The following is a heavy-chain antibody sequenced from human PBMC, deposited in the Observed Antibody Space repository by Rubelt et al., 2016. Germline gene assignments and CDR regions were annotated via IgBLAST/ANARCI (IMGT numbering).Heavy chain of an antibody. CDR3: ASEGVGSYSGGWPNAFDI. D-gene: IGHD6-19*01. CDR2: VYYSGRT. V-gene: IGHV4-59*01. CDR1: GGSISSYY. Sequence: QVQLQESGPGLVKPSETLSLTCNVSGGSISSYYWSWIRQSPGKGLEWIGYVYYSGRTNYNPSPLMVGCTISVATCRNQVSRKVSSGTAADTAVYYCASEGVGSYSGGWPNAFDIWGQGKMVTVSS. J-gene: IGHJ3*02.